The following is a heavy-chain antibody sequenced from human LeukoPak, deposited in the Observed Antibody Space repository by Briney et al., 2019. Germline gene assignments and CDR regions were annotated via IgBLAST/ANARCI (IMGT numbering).Heavy chain of an antibody. D-gene: IGHD3-10*01. V-gene: IGHV3-23*01. CDR2: ITSGGST. J-gene: IGHJ4*02. Sequence: GGSLRLSCAASGFTLRSYGMSWVRQAPGKGLEWVSAITSGGSTYYADSVKGRFTISRDNSKNTLYLQMNSLRAEDTAVYYCAKDQGSGSYYNVHYWGQGTLVTVSS. CDR1: GFTLRSYG. CDR3: AKDQGSGSYYNVHY.